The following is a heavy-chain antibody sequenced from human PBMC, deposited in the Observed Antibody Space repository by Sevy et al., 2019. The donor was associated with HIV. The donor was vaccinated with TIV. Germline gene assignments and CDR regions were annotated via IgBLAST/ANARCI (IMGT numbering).Heavy chain of an antibody. J-gene: IGHJ4*02. CDR1: GFTFSDYW. V-gene: IGHV3-7*01. CDR3: ARRYFDY. Sequence: GGSLRLSCAASGFTFSDYWMSWVRQAPGKGLEWVANIKQDGSEKYYEDSVKGRFTISRDNAKNSLYLQMNSLRAEDTAVYYCARRYFDYWGQGTLVTVSS. CDR2: IKQDGSEK.